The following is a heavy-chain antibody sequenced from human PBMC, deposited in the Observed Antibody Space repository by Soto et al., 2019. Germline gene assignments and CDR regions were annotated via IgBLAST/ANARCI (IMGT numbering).Heavy chain of an antibody. CDR3: ARLTADYGDAFDI. D-gene: IGHD4-17*01. Sequence: SETLSLTCTVSCGSISSSSYYWGWIRQPPGKGLEWIGSIYYSGSTYYNPSLKSRVTISVDTSKNQFSLKLSSVTAADTAVYYCARLTADYGDAFDIWGQGTMVT. V-gene: IGHV4-39*01. J-gene: IGHJ3*02. CDR2: IYYSGST. CDR1: CGSISSSSYY.